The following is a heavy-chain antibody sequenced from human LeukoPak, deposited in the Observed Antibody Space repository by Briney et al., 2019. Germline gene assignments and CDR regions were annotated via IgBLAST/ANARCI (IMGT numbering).Heavy chain of an antibody. Sequence: GRSLRLSSAASGFTVSYNYMSWDRQAPGQGLEWVSLIYSVGTTAYEDSVKGRFTVSRDNSKNTLYLQMNSLRAEDTAIYYCARKTDHRAGGDYWGQGTLVTVSS. J-gene: IGHJ4*02. D-gene: IGHD3-16*01. CDR2: IYSVGTT. V-gene: IGHV3-66*01. CDR1: GFTVSYNY. CDR3: ARKTDHRAGGDY.